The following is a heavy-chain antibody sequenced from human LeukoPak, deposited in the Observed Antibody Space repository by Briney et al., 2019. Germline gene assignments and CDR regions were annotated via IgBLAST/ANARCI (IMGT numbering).Heavy chain of an antibody. J-gene: IGHJ4*02. V-gene: IGHV4-61*01. CDR2: IYYSGST. CDR3: ARAHGRVVAVAGSETFDY. D-gene: IGHD6-19*01. Sequence: SETLSLTCTVSGGSVSSGSYYWSWIRQPPGKGLEWIGYIYYSGSTNYNPSLKSRVTISVDTSKNQFSLKLSSVTAADTAVYYCARAHGRVVAVAGSETFDYWGQETLVTVSS. CDR1: GGSVSSGSYY.